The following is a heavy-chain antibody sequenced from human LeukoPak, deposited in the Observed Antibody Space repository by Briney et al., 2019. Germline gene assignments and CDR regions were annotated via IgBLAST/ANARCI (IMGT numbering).Heavy chain of an antibody. CDR1: GYTFTNYG. V-gene: IGHV1-18*01. J-gene: IGHJ4*02. CDR3: ARDAVSTTTAGGIDY. D-gene: IGHD5/OR15-5a*01. CDR2: ISAYSGYT. Sequence: ASVKVSCKDSGYTFTNYGISWVRQAPGQGLEWMGGISAYSGYTHYAQKIQGRVTVTTEASTSTAYMELRSLTSYDTAVYYCARDAVSTTTAGGIDYWGQGTLVTVSS.